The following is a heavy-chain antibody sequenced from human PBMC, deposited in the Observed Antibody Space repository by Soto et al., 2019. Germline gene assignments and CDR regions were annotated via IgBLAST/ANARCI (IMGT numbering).Heavy chain of an antibody. CDR1: GYSFTSYW. Sequence: GESLKISCKGSGYSFTSYWIGWVRQMPGKGLEWMGIIYPGDSDTRYSPSFQGQATISADKSISTAYLQWSSLKASDTAMYYCARHDGVVPAAMLGYYYYGMDVWGQGTTVTVSS. J-gene: IGHJ6*02. CDR3: ARHDGVVPAAMLGYYYYGMDV. D-gene: IGHD2-2*01. CDR2: IYPGDSDT. V-gene: IGHV5-51*01.